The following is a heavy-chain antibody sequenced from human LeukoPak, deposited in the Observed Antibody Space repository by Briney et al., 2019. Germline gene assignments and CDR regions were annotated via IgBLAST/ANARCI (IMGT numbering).Heavy chain of an antibody. Sequence: GGTLRLSCEASGLNFSNFGMSWVRQAPGKGLEWVSGITSDGSTYYADSVRGRFIISRDNSKNTLYLQMNSLRAEDRALYYCAREYMDVWGKGTMVTISS. CDR3: AREYMDV. V-gene: IGHV3-23*01. CDR1: GLNFSNFG. CDR2: ITSDGST. J-gene: IGHJ6*03.